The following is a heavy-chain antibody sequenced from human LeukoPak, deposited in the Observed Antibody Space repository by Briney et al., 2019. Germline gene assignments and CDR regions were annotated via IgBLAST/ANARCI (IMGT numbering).Heavy chain of an antibody. CDR2: IIPIFGTA. Sequence: SVKVSCKASGGTFSSYAISWVRQAPGQGLEWMGGIIPIFGTANYAQKFQGRVTITRNTSIDTAYMELSSLRSDDTAVYYCARRNFDWFDPWGRGTLVTVSS. V-gene: IGHV1-69*05. CDR3: ARRNFDWFDP. J-gene: IGHJ5*02. D-gene: IGHD1-7*01. CDR1: GGTFSSYA.